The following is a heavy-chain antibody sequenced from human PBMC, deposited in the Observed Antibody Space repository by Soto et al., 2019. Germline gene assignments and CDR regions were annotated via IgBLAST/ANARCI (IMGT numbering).Heavy chain of an antibody. CDR3: ASVRGYCSSTSCFWFDP. CDR2: IYYTGST. J-gene: IGHJ5*02. V-gene: IGHV4-59*12. Sequence: SETLSLTCTVSGGSMSSNYWTWIRQSPGKGLEWIGYIYYTGSTKYNPSLKSRVTISLDTSKNQFSLKLSSVTAADTAVYYCASVRGYCSSTSCFWFDPWGQGTLVTVSS. D-gene: IGHD2-2*01. CDR1: GGSMSSNY.